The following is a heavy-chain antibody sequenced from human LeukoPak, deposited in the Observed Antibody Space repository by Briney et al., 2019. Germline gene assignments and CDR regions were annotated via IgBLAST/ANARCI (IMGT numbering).Heavy chain of an antibody. Sequence: GGSLRLSCAASGFTFSSYSMNWVRQAPGKGLEWVSYISSSSSTIYYADSVKGRFTISRDNSKNTLYLQMNSLRTEDTTMYYCARGTGTRVAPYYFDHWGQGTLVTVSS. CDR1: GFTFSSYS. J-gene: IGHJ4*02. CDR2: ISSSSSTI. CDR3: ARGTGTRVAPYYFDH. V-gene: IGHV3-48*01. D-gene: IGHD1-1*01.